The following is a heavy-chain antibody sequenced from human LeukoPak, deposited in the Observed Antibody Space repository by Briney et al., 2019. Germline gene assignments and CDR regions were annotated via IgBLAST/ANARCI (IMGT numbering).Heavy chain of an antibody. V-gene: IGHV3-49*03. CDR2: IRTKAYGGTT. CDR1: GGSISSYY. J-gene: IGHJ5*02. Sequence: LSLTCTVSGGSISSYYWSWIRQPPGKGLEWVGFIRTKAYGGTTEYAASVKGRFTISRDDSKSIAYLQMNSLKTEDTAVYYCTQQLVPWGQGTLVTVSS. CDR3: TQQLVP. D-gene: IGHD6-13*01.